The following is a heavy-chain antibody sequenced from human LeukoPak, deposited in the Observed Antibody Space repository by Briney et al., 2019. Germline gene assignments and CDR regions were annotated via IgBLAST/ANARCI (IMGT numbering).Heavy chain of an antibody. CDR1: GFTVSNNF. Sequence: GGSLRLSCAASGFTVSNNFMNWVRQAPGKGLEWVSAIYSNGNTYYTDSVKGRFTISRDISKNTLYLQMNSLRAEDTAVYYCAKTHNWNDDYFDYWGQGTLVTVSS. CDR3: AKTHNWNDDYFDY. J-gene: IGHJ4*02. CDR2: IYSNGNT. D-gene: IGHD1-1*01. V-gene: IGHV3-53*01.